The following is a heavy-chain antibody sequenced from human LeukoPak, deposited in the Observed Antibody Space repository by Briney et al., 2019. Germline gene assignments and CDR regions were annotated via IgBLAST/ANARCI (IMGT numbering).Heavy chain of an antibody. Sequence: RRSLRLSCAASGFTFDNYGMHWVRQAPGKGLEWVADISSDGATQYYADSVKGRFTISRDNSKNTLNLQMNSLRPGDTAVYYCAKGCLGGGNCFFFQHWGQGTLVTVSS. D-gene: IGHD2-15*01. J-gene: IGHJ1*01. V-gene: IGHV3-30*18. CDR2: ISSDGATQ. CDR1: GFTFDNYG. CDR3: AKGCLGGGNCFFFQH.